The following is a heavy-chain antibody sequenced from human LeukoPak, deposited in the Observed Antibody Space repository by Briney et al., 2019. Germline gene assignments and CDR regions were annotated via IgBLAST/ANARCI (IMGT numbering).Heavy chain of an antibody. Sequence: GASVKVSCKASGYTFTSYGISWVRQAPGQGLEWMGWISAYNGNTNYAQKLQGRVTMTTDTSTSTAYMELRSLRSDDTAVYYCARSDSSSRGNYYYYGMDVWGQGTTVTVSS. V-gene: IGHV1-18*01. CDR3: ARSDSSSRGNYYYYGMDV. D-gene: IGHD6-13*01. CDR1: GYTFTSYG. J-gene: IGHJ6*02. CDR2: ISAYNGNT.